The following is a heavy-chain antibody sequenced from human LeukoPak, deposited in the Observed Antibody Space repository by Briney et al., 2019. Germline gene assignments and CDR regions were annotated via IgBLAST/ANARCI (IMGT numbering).Heavy chain of an antibody. D-gene: IGHD2-15*01. CDR1: GGTFSSYA. V-gene: IGHV1-69*05. CDR3: ARGFKNCSGGSCYSPFGY. Sequence: GASVKVSCKASGGTFSSYAISWVRQAPGQGLEWMGGIIPIFGTANYAQKFQGRVTITTDESTSTAYMELSSLRSEDTAVYYCARGFKNCSGGSCYSPFGYWGQGTLVTVSS. J-gene: IGHJ4*02. CDR2: IIPIFGTA.